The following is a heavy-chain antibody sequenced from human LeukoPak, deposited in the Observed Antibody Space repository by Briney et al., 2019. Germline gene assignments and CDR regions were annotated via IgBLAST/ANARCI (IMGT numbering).Heavy chain of an antibody. CDR1: GGSTTSYY. J-gene: IGHJ5*02. CDR3: ARGGRWLQLGRLHWFDP. V-gene: IGHV4-59*12. CDR2: IYSIVST. D-gene: IGHD5-24*01. Sequence: PSRTLSLTCTVSGGSTTSYYWNWIRHPPGKGLEWIGYIYSIVSTNYNPSLKSRVTISVHTSKTQFSPKLSSVTAADTAVYCCARGGRWLQLGRLHWFDPWGQGTLVTVSS.